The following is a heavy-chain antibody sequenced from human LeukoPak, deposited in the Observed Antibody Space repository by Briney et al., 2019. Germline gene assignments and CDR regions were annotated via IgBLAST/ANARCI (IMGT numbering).Heavy chain of an antibody. CDR3: ARGPPGYYDSSPLDY. CDR1: GFTFGSYS. V-gene: IGHV3-21*01. CDR2: ISSSSSYI. Sequence: GGSLRLSCAASGFTFGSYSMNWVRQAPGKGLEWVSSISSSSSYIYYADSVKGRFTISRDNAKNSLYLQMNSLRAEDTAVYYCARGPPGYYDSSPLDYWGQGTLVTVSS. D-gene: IGHD3-22*01. J-gene: IGHJ4*02.